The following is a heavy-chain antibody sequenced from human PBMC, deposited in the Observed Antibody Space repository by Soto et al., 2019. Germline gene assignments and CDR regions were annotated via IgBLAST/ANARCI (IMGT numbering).Heavy chain of an antibody. CDR2: ISPHNFNP. V-gene: IGHV1-18*01. CDR3: AIDKGGYDSLAGNYKANHFDY. D-gene: IGHD3-9*01. Sequence: QVQLVQSGAEVKKPGDSVKVSCSASGYTFTHFYITWVRQAPGQGLEWMGAISPHNFNPNFAQKFQSRETLTTDTAKSTGYIELRSPRSDDPAVYYWAIDKGGYDSLAGNYKANHFDYWGQGVLVTVSS. CDR1: GYTFTHFY. J-gene: IGHJ4*02.